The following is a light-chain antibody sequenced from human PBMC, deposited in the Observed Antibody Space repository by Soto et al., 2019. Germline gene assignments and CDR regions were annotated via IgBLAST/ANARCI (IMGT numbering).Light chain of an antibody. V-gene: IGLV2-14*01. J-gene: IGLJ1*01. CDR3: CSYAGSGTFV. CDR1: SSDVGAYNY. CDR2: EVS. Sequence: QSALTQPASVSGSPGQSITISCTGTSSDVGAYNYVSWYQQHPGKAPTLIISEVSNRPSGLSNRFSGSKSGNTASLTISGLQPEDEADYYCCSYAGSGTFVFGTGTKLTVL.